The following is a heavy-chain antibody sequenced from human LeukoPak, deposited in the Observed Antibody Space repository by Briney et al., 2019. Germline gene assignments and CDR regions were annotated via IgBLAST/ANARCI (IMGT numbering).Heavy chain of an antibody. D-gene: IGHD6-19*01. V-gene: IGHV3-30*18. J-gene: IGHJ3*02. Sequence: GGSLRLSCAASGFTFSSYGMHWVRQAPGKGLEWVAVISYDGSNKYYADSVEGRFTISRDNSKNTLYLQMNSLRAEDTAVYYCAKDFRVGFVAVALDAFDIWGQGTMVTVSS. CDR2: ISYDGSNK. CDR1: GFTFSSYG. CDR3: AKDFRVGFVAVALDAFDI.